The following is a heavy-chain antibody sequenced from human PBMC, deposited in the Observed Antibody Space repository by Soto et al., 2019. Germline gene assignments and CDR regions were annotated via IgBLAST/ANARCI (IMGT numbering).Heavy chain of an antibody. J-gene: IGHJ6*02. CDR2: ISFDGSNK. CDR1: GFTFSTYA. CDR3: ARERGAARPAYGMDV. D-gene: IGHD6-6*01. Sequence: QVQLVESGGGVVQPGRSLRLSCAASGFTFSTYAMHWVRQAPGKGLEWVAVISFDGSNKYYADSVKGRFTISRDNSKNASLQMNSLRAEDTAVYYCARERGAARPAYGMDVWGQGTTVTVSS. V-gene: IGHV3-30-3*01.